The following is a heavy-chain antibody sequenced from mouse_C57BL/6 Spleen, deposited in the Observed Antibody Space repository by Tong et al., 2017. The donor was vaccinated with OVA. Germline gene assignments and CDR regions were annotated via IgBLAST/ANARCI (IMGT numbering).Heavy chain of an antibody. CDR1: GFTFSSYG. D-gene: IGHD2-5*01. CDR3: AREGYSNYVPGY. V-gene: IGHV5-4*01. J-gene: IGHJ2*01. CDR2: ISSGGSYT. Sequence: EVQLQESGGDLVKPGGSLKLSCAASGFTFSSYGMSWVRQTPDKRLEWVATISSGGSYTYYPDNVKGRFTISRDNAKNNLYLQMSHLKSEDTAMYYCAREGYSNYVPGYWGQGTTLTVSS.